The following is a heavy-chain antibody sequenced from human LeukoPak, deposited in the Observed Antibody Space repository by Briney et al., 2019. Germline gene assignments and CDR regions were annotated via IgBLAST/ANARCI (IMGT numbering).Heavy chain of an antibody. Sequence: ASVKVTCKASGYIFTSYAMNWVRQAPGQGLEWMGWINTNTGNPTYAQGFTGRFVFSLDTSVSTAYLQIRSLKAEDTAVYYCARSMGSWSLKGFDYWGQGTLVTVSS. CDR2: INTNTGNP. D-gene: IGHD2-15*01. CDR3: ARSMGSWSLKGFDY. V-gene: IGHV7-4-1*01. J-gene: IGHJ4*02. CDR1: GYIFTSYA.